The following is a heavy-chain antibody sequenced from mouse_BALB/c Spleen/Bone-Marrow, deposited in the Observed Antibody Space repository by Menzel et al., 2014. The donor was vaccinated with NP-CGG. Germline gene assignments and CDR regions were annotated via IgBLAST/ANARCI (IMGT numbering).Heavy chain of an antibody. CDR1: GFTFSSFG. V-gene: IGHV5-17*02. D-gene: IGHD2-4*01. Sequence: EVQLVESGGGLVQPGGSRKLSCAASGFTFSSFGMHWVRQAPEKGLEWVAYISSGSSTIYYADTVKGRFTISRDNSKNTLFLQMTSLRSEDTAMYYCASDYDYFDYWGQGTTLAVSS. J-gene: IGHJ2*01. CDR3: ASDYDYFDY. CDR2: ISSGSSTI.